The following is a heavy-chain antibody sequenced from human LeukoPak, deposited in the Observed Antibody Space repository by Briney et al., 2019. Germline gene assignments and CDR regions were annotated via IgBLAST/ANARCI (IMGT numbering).Heavy chain of an antibody. CDR1: GFTFGDYA. J-gene: IGHJ6*02. V-gene: IGHV3-49*04. D-gene: IGHD2-2*01. Sequence: GRSLRLSCTASGFTFGDYAMNWVRQAPGKGLEWVCFIRSKASGGTTEYAASVKGRFTISRDDSKSIAYLQMDSLRTEDTAVYYCTRIIDARMDVWGQGTTVTVSS. CDR2: IRSKASGGTT. CDR3: TRIIDARMDV.